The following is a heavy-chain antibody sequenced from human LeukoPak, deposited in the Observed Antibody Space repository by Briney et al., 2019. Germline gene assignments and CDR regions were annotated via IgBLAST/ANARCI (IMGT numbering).Heavy chain of an antibody. D-gene: IGHD3-9*01. CDR2: IYYSGNT. J-gene: IGHJ5*02. CDR3: ARGTTDYDILTGYYRYWFDP. CDR1: GGSISSSSYY. V-gene: IGHV4-61*05. Sequence: SETLSLTCTVSGGSISSSSYYWGWIRQPPGKGLEWIGYIYYSGNTNYNPSLKRRVTISLDTSKNQFSLKLSSVTAADTAVYYCARGTTDYDILTGYYRYWFDPWGQGTLVTVSS.